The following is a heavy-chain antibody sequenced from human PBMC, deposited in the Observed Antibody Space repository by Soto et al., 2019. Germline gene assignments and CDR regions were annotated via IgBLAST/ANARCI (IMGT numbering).Heavy chain of an antibody. CDR2: ISYDGSNK. V-gene: IGHV3-30-3*01. D-gene: IGHD3-3*01. Sequence: SLRLSCAASGFTFSSYAMHWVRQAPGKGLEWVAVISYDGSNKYYADSVKGRFTISRDNSKNTLYLQVNSLRADDTAVYYFASLTYYDFWSGYVSSRRCGMDVWGQGTTVTVSS. J-gene: IGHJ6*02. CDR3: ASLTYYDFWSGYVSSRRCGMDV. CDR1: GFTFSSYA.